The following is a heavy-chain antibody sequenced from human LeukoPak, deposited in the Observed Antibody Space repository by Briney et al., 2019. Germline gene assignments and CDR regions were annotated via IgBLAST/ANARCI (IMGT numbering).Heavy chain of an antibody. CDR2: IRYDGSNK. CDR1: GFTFSSYG. Sequence: GGSLRLSCAASGFTFSSYGMHWFRQAPGKGLVWVAFIRYDGSNKYYADSVKGRFTISRDNSKNTLYLQMNSLRAEDTAVYYCAKTVWFGELWIDYWGQGTLVTVSS. D-gene: IGHD3-10*01. J-gene: IGHJ4*02. CDR3: AKTVWFGELWIDY. V-gene: IGHV3-30*02.